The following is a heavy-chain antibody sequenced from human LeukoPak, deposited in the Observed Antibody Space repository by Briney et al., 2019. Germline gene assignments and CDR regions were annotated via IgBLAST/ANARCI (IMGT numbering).Heavy chain of an antibody. J-gene: IGHJ5*01. D-gene: IGHD6-13*01. CDR2: IYSGGTI. CDR3: ARDREGSSWYDF. Sequence: PGGSLRLSCAASGFTVSSNHMSWVRQAPGKGLEWVSVIYSGGTIYYADSVKGRFTISRDNSKNTVYLEMNSLRAEDTAVYFCARDREGSSWYDFWGQGTLVTVSS. CDR1: GFTVSSNH. V-gene: IGHV3-66*01.